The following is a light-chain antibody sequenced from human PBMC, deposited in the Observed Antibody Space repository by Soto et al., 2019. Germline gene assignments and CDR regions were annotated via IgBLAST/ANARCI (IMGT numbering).Light chain of an antibody. CDR2: AAS. V-gene: IGKV1-39*01. Sequence: DIQMTQSPSSLSASVGDRVTISCRASQSISTYLNWYQQKPGKAPELLIYAASSLQTKVPSRFSGSGSWTDFTLTISSLQPEDFATYFCQQSYSTPITFGQGTRLEIK. CDR1: QSISTY. J-gene: IGKJ5*01. CDR3: QQSYSTPIT.